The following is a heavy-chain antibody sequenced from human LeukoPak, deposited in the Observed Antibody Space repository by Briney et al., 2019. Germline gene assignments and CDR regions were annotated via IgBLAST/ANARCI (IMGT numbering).Heavy chain of an antibody. Sequence: PGGSLRLSCAASGFTFSNAWMSWVRQAPGKGLEWVGRIKSKTDGGTTDYAAPVKGRFTISRDDSKNTLYLQMNSLKTEDTAVYYCTTVSYDSSGNLDYWGQGTLVTVSS. D-gene: IGHD3-22*01. CDR3: TTVSYDSSGNLDY. CDR2: IKSKTDGGTT. V-gene: IGHV3-15*01. J-gene: IGHJ4*02. CDR1: GFTFSNAW.